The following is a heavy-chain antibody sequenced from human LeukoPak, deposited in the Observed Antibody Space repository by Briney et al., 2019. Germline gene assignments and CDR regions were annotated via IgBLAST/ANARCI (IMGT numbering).Heavy chain of an antibody. Sequence: GGPLRLSCAASGFTFSDYYMSWIRQAPGKGLEWVSYISSSSSYTNYADSVKGRFTISRDNAKNSLYLQMNSLRAEDTAVYYCARDLPRLGATNYYGMDVWGQGTTVTVSS. D-gene: IGHD1-26*01. J-gene: IGHJ6*02. CDR1: GFTFSDYY. V-gene: IGHV3-11*06. CDR2: ISSSSSYT. CDR3: ARDLPRLGATNYYGMDV.